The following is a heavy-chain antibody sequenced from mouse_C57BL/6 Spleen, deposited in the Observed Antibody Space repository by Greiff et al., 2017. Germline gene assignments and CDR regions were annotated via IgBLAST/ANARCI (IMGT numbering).Heavy chain of an antibody. V-gene: IGHV5-9-1*02. J-gene: IGHJ4*01. CDR2: ISSGGDYI. Sequence: EVKLVESGEGLVKPGGSLKLSCAASGFTFSSYAMSWVRQTPEKRLEWVAYISSGGDYIYYADTVKGRFTISRDNARNTLYLQMSSLKSEDTAMYYCTRDQGDYDGGYYAMDYWGQGTSVTVSS. D-gene: IGHD2-4*01. CDR1: GFTFSSYA. CDR3: TRDQGDYDGGYYAMDY.